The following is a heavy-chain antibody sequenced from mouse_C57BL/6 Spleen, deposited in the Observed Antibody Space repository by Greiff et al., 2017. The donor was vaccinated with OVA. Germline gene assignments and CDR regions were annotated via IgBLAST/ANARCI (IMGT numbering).Heavy chain of an antibody. CDR2: IYPGDGDT. D-gene: IGHD3-1*01. V-gene: IGHV1-80*01. CDR1: GYAFSSYW. CDR3: ARQTSGYAMDY. Sequence: VQLQQSGAELVKPGASVKISCKASGYAFSSYWMNWVKQRPGKGLEWIGQIYPGDGDTNYNGKFKGKATLTADKSSSTAYMQLSSLTSEDSAVYFCARQTSGYAMDYWGQGTSVTVSS. J-gene: IGHJ4*01.